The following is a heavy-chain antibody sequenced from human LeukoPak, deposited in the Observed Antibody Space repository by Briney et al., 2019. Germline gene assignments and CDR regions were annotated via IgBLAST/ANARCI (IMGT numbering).Heavy chain of an antibody. V-gene: IGHV3-23*01. D-gene: IGHD3-3*01. CDR3: ARDPYYDFWSGFDY. CDR1: GFTFSSYA. J-gene: IGHJ4*02. CDR2: VSGSGGST. Sequence: PGGSLRLSCAASGFTFSSYAMSWVRQAPGKGLEWVSAVSGSGGSTYYADSVKGRFTISRDNSKNTLYLQMNSLRAEDTAVYYCARDPYYDFWSGFDYWGQGTLVTVSS.